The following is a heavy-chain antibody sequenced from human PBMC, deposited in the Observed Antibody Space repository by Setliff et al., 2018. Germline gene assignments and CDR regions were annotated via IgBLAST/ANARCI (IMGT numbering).Heavy chain of an antibody. D-gene: IGHD3-16*01. CDR1: GYTFSANA. CDR3: AIGLRGFDY. V-gene: IGHV1-3*04. J-gene: IGHJ4*02. CDR2: IYTDNGNT. Sequence: ASVKVSCKASGYTFSANAIHWVRQAPGQRLEWMGFIYTDNGNTKYSKNFQDRVAITRDTSASTAYMELSSLTSEDTAVYFCAIGLRGFDYWGQGALVTVSS.